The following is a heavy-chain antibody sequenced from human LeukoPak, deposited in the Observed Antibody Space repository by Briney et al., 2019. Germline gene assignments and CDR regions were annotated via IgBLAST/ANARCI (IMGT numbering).Heavy chain of an antibody. J-gene: IGHJ6*03. CDR3: ARAGIRYFPPPHYMDV. Sequence: SETLSLTCTVSGDSISSNYYYWGWIRQPPGKGLEWIGSIDHIGTTYYNPSLKSRVLVSVDTSKNQFSLKVTSLTAADTAVYYCARAGIRYFPPPHYMDVWGRGTTVTVSS. CDR1: GDSISSNYYY. CDR2: IDHIGTT. D-gene: IGHD3-9*01. V-gene: IGHV4-39*07.